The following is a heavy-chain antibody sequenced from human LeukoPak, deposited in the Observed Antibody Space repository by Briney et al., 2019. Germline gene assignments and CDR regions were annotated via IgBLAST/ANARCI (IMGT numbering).Heavy chain of an antibody. CDR3: ASSLVRLQSFGAFDI. J-gene: IGHJ3*02. Sequence: PGGSLRLSCAASGFTFSDYYMSWIRQAPGKGLEWVSYISSSGSTIYYADSVKGRFTISRDNAKNSLYLQMNGLRAVDTAVYYCASSLVRLQSFGAFDIWGQGTMVTVSS. CDR1: GFTFSDYY. V-gene: IGHV3-11*01. D-gene: IGHD6-6*01. CDR2: ISSSGSTI.